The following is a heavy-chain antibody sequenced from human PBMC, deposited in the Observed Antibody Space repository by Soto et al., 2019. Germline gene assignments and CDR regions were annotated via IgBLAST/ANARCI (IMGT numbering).Heavy chain of an antibody. D-gene: IGHD2-15*01. J-gene: IGHJ5*02. CDR2: TYCSGST. Sequence: SETLSLTCTGSGDLISNYYWSWIRQPPGKGLEWIGFTYCSGSTNYNPSLKSRVTMSVDTSKNQFSLKLNSVTAADTAVYYCARTSCSAGTCYPGGNWFDPWGQGTLVTVS. CDR1: GDLISNYY. V-gene: IGHV4-59*01. CDR3: ARTSCSAGTCYPGGNWFDP.